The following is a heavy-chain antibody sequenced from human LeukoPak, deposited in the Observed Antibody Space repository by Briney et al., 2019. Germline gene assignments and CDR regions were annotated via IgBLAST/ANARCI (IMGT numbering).Heavy chain of an antibody. CDR1: GGSFSGYY. CDR2: INHSGST. Sequence: PSETLSLTCAVYGGSFSGYYWSWIRQPPGKGLEWIGEINHSGSTNYNPSLKSRVTISVDTSKNQFSLKLSSVTAADTAVYYCARGSHPLPMIWGKGTTVTISS. D-gene: IGHD2-15*01. J-gene: IGHJ6*04. CDR3: ARGSHPLPMI. V-gene: IGHV4-34*01.